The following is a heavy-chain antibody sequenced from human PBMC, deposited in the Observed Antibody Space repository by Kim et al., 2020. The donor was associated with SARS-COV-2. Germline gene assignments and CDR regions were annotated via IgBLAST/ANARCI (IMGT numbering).Heavy chain of an antibody. J-gene: IGHJ4*02. CDR3: ARGSRTVVITTELDY. D-gene: IGHD3-22*01. CDR2: INPSGGST. CDR1: GYTFTSYY. V-gene: IGHV1-46*01. Sequence: ASVKVSCKASGYTFTSYYMHWVRQAPGQGLEWMGIINPSGGSTSYAQKFQGRVTMTRDTSTSTVYMELSSLRSEDTAVYYCARGSRTVVITTELDYWGQGTLVTVSS.